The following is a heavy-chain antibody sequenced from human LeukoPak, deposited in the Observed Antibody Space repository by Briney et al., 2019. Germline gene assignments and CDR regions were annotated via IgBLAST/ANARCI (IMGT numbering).Heavy chain of an antibody. CDR3: ARAGIFGVAQGYYYGMDV. D-gene: IGHD3-3*01. CDR1: GFTVSSNY. CDR2: INHSGST. V-gene: IGHV4-34*01. Sequence: GSLRLSCAASGFTVSSNYMSWVRQPPGKGLEWIGEINHSGSTNYNPSLKSRVTISVDTSKNQFSLKLSSVTAADTAVYYCARAGIFGVAQGYYYGMDVWGQGTTVTVSS. J-gene: IGHJ6*02.